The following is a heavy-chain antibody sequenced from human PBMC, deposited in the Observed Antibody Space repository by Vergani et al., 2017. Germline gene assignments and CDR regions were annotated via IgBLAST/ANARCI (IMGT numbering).Heavy chain of an antibody. V-gene: IGHV1-69*18. CDR2: IIPIIGTA. CDR3: ARSPAAYDY. J-gene: IGHJ4*02. D-gene: IGHD2-2*01. Sequence: QVQLVQSGAEVKKPGSSVKVSCKASGGTFSSYAISWVLQAPGQGLEWMGRIIPIIGTANYAQKFQGRVTITADASTSTGYMELSSLRSEDTAVYYCARSPAAYDYWGQASLVTVSS. CDR1: GGTFSSYA.